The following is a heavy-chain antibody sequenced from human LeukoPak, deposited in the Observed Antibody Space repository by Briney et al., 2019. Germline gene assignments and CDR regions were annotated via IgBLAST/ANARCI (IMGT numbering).Heavy chain of an antibody. CDR2: IYYSGST. J-gene: IGHJ4*02. D-gene: IGHD6-6*01. V-gene: IGHV4-39*01. Sequence: SETLSLTCTVSGGSISSSSYYWGWIRQPPGKGLEWIGSIYYSGSTYYNPSLKSRVTISVDTSKNQFSLKLSSVTAAGTAVYYCARHSRSSSYDYWGQGTLVTVSS. CDR3: ARHSRSSSYDY. CDR1: GGSISSSSYY.